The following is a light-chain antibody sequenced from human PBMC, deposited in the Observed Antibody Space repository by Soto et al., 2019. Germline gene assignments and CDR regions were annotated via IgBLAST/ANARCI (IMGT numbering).Light chain of an antibody. CDR2: DVS. CDR3: RSYTSSNTYV. V-gene: IGLV2-14*01. CDR1: SSDVGGYNF. Sequence: SVLTQPASVSGSPGQSITISCTGTSSDVGGYNFVSWYQQHPGKVPQLMIYDVSNRPSGVSNRFSGSKSGNTASLTISGLQAEDEADYYCRSYTSSNTYVFGTGTKVTVL. J-gene: IGLJ1*01.